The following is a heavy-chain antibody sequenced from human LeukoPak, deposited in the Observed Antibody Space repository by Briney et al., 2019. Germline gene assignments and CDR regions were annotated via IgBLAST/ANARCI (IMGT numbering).Heavy chain of an antibody. Sequence: GGSLRLSCAASGFIFSSYWMHWVRQAPGKGLVWVSRINSDGSTTTYADSVKGRFTISRDNAKNTVYLQMNSLRAEDTAVYYCAKVLGGLWPGIDYWGQGTVVTVSS. D-gene: IGHD2-15*01. J-gene: IGHJ4*02. CDR2: INSDGSTT. CDR1: GFIFSSYW. V-gene: IGHV3-74*01. CDR3: AKVLGGLWPGIDY.